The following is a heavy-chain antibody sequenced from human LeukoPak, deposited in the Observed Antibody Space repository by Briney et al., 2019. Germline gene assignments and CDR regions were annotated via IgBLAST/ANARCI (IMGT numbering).Heavy chain of an antibody. CDR2: ISYDGSNK. V-gene: IGHV3-30*03. D-gene: IGHD3-3*01. J-gene: IGHJ3*02. Sequence: GGSLRLSCAASGFTFSSYGMHWVRQAPGKGLEWVAVISYDGSNKYYADSVKGRFTISRDNAKNSLYLQMNSLRAEDTAVYYCAREVTIFGVVTGDAFDIWGQGTMVTVSS. CDR1: GFTFSSYG. CDR3: AREVTIFGVVTGDAFDI.